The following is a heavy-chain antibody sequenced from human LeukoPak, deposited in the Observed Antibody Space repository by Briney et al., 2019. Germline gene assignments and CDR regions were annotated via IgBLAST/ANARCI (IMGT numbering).Heavy chain of an antibody. V-gene: IGHV4-34*01. D-gene: IGHD2-15*01. CDR3: ARSYCSGGSCYGAYYYYYYYMDV. J-gene: IGHJ6*03. Sequence: SETLSLTCAVYGGSFSGYYWSWIRQPPGKGLEWIGEINHSGSTNYNPSLKSRVTISVDTSKNQFSLKLSSVTAADTAVYYCARSYCSGGSCYGAYYYYYYYMDVWGKGTTVTVSS. CDR2: INHSGST. CDR1: GGSFSGYY.